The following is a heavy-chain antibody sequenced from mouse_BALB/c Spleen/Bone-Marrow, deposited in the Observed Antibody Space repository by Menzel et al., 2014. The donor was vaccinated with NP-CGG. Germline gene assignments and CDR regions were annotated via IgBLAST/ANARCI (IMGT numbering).Heavy chain of an antibody. J-gene: IGHJ2*01. CDR1: GYTFTSYW. Sequence: VQRVESGAELVKPGASVKLSCKASGYTFTSYWMHWVKQRPGQGLEWIGEINPSNGRTNYNEKFKSKATLTVDKSSSTAYMQLSSLTSEDSAVYYCARTTTVVATYYFDYWGQGTTPTVSS. D-gene: IGHD1-1*01. CDR3: ARTTTVVATYYFDY. CDR2: INPSNGRT. V-gene: IGHV1S81*02.